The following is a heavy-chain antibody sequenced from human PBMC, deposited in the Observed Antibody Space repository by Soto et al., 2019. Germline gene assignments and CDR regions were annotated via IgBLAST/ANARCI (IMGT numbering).Heavy chain of an antibody. D-gene: IGHD3-10*01. V-gene: IGHV3-33*01. CDR1: GFTFSSYG. CDR3: ARGSVTMVRGVESPYYYYGMDV. Sequence: GGSLRLSCAASGFTFSSYGMHWVRQAPGKGLEWVAVIWYDGSNKYYADSVKGRFTISRDNSKNTLYLQMNSLRAEDTAVYYCARGSVTMVRGVESPYYYYGMDVWGQGTTVTVSS. CDR2: IWYDGSNK. J-gene: IGHJ6*02.